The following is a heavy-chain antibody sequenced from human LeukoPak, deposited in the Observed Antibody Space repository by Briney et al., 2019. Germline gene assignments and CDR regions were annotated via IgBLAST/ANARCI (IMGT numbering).Heavy chain of an antibody. CDR2: IYYSGST. V-gene: IGHV4-30-4*08. CDR1: GGSISSGDYY. J-gene: IGHJ5*02. Sequence: PSETLSLTCTVSGGSISSGDYYWSWIRQPPGKGLEWIGYIYYSGSTYYNPSLKSRVTISVDTSKNQFSLKLSSVTAADTAVYYCAREVTAAGWWFDPWGQGTLVTVSS. D-gene: IGHD6-13*01. CDR3: AREVTAAGWWFDP.